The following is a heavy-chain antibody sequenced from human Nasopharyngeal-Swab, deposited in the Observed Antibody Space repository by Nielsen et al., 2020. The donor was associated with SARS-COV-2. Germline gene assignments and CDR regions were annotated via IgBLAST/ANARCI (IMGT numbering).Heavy chain of an antibody. Sequence: SLKISCVASGFTFDDYAMHWVRQVPGKGLEWVSGITWSSGTVAYADSVQGRFTISRDNAKNSLFLQMNSLRGEDTALYYCAQAHSSGWYGHFQHWGQGTLVTVSS. V-gene: IGHV3-9*01. CDR1: GFTFDDYA. J-gene: IGHJ1*01. CDR2: ITWSSGTV. D-gene: IGHD6-19*01. CDR3: AQAHSSGWYGHFQH.